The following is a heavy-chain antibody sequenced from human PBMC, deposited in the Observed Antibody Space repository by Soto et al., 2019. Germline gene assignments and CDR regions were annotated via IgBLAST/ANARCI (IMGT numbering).Heavy chain of an antibody. D-gene: IGHD3-9*01. CDR1: GGSFSGYY. J-gene: IGHJ2*01. Sequence: PSETLSLTCAVYGGSFSGYYWSWIRQPPGKGLEWIGEINHSGSTNYNPSLKSRVTISVDTSKNQFSLKLSSVTAADTAVYYCARVPYDILTGYPSYWYFDLWGCGTLVTVSS. CDR2: INHSGST. V-gene: IGHV4-34*01. CDR3: ARVPYDILTGYPSYWYFDL.